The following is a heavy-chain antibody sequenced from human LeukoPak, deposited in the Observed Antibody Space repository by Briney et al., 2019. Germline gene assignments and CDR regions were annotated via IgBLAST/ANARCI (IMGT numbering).Heavy chain of an antibody. Sequence: ASVKVSCKTSGYTFSNYGISWVRQAPGQGLEWMGWISGYNGNTNCGQKVQGRVTMTTDTSTSTAYMELRSLRSDDTAVYYCARVASAGVGVSMGGDHWGQGTLVTVSS. D-gene: IGHD1-26*01. V-gene: IGHV1-18*04. J-gene: IGHJ4*02. CDR2: ISGYNGNT. CDR3: ARVASAGVGVSMGGDH. CDR1: GYTFSNYG.